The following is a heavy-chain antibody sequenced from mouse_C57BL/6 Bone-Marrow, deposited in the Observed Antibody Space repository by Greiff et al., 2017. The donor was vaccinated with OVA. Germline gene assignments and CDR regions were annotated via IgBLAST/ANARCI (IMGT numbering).Heavy chain of an antibody. CDR3: ARKGLRLRFAY. CDR2: INPYNGGT. Sequence: EVKLQQSGPVLVKPGASVKMSCKASGYTFTDYYMNWVKQSHGKSLEWIGVINPYNGGTSYNQKFKGKATLTVDKSSSTAYMELNSLTSEDSAVYYCARKGLRLRFAYWGQGTLVTVSA. CDR1: GYTFTDYY. J-gene: IGHJ3*01. V-gene: IGHV1-19*01. D-gene: IGHD2-4*01.